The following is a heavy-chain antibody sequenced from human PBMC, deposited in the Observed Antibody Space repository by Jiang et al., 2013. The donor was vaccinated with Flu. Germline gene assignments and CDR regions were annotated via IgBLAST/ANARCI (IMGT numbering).Heavy chain of an antibody. CDR3: ARDTSSTSCCDKLGLLYYYYYYGMDV. J-gene: IGHJ6*02. CDR1: GYTFTSYG. D-gene: IGHD2-2*01. Sequence: CGAEVKKPGASVKVSCKASGYTFTSYGISWVRQAPGQGLEWMGWISAYNGNTNYAQKLQGRVTMTTDTSTSTAYMELRSLRSDDTAVYYCARDTSSTSCCDKLGLLYYYYYYGMDVVGPRATVTVSS. V-gene: IGHV1-18*01. CDR2: ISAYNGNT.